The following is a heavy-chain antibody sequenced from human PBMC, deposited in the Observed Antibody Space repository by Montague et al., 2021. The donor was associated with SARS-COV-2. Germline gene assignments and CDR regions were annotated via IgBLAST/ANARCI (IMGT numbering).Heavy chain of an antibody. J-gene: IGHJ4*02. V-gene: IGHV4-34*01. CDR3: ARGRQHFNMIVVVMTGGEYYFDY. Sequence: SETLSLTCAVYGGSFTDYYWSWARQPPGKGLEWIGEINHRGTFNYNPSLKSRVSISVDTSKNQFSLYLGSVTAADTAVYYCARGRQHFNMIVVVMTGGEYYFDYWAQGTLVTVSS. CDR2: INHRGTF. CDR1: GGSFTDYY. D-gene: IGHD3-22*01.